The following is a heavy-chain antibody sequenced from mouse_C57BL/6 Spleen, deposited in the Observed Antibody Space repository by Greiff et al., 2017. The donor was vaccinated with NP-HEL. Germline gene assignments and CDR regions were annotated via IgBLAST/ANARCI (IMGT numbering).Heavy chain of an antibody. CDR2: ISSGSSTI. J-gene: IGHJ4*01. V-gene: IGHV5-17*01. CDR3: ASYGNYAMDY. D-gene: IGHD2-1*01. Sequence: EVKLEESGGGLVKPGGSLKLSCAASGFTFSDYGMHWVRQAPEKGLEWVAYISSGSSTIYYADTVKGRFTISRDNAKNTLFLQMTSLRSEDTAMYYCASYGNYAMDYWGQGTSVTVSS. CDR1: GFTFSDYG.